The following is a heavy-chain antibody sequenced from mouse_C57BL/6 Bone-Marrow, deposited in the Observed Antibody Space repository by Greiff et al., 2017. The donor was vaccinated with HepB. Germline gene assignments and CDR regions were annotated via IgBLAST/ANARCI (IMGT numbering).Heavy chain of an antibody. CDR1: GYTFTDYN. J-gene: IGHJ1*03. CDR2: INPNNGGT. Sequence: EVHLVESGPELVKPGASVKIPCKASGYTFTDYNMDWVKQSHGKSLEWIGDINPNNGGTIYNQKFKGKATLTVDKSSSTAYMELRSLTSEDTAVYCCARGGAWGKWYFDVWGTGTTVTVSS. V-gene: IGHV1-18*01. D-gene: IGHD2-1*01. CDR3: ARGGAWGKWYFDV.